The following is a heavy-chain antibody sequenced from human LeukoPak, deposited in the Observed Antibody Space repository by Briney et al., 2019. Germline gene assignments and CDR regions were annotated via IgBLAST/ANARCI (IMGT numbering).Heavy chain of an antibody. CDR2: IRYDGSNK. CDR1: GFTFSSYG. Sequence: HPGGSLRLSCAASGFTFSSYGMHWVRQAPGKGLEWVAFIRYDGSNKYYADSVKGRFTISRDNSKNTLYLRMNSLRAEDTAVYYCARSDHFEVAATRDWYFDLWGRGTLVTVSS. CDR3: ARSDHFEVAATRDWYFDL. V-gene: IGHV3-30*02. D-gene: IGHD2-15*01. J-gene: IGHJ2*01.